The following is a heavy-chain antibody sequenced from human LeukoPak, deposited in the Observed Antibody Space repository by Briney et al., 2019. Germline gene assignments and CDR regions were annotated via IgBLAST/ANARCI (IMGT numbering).Heavy chain of an antibody. Sequence: SETLSLTCTVSAGSMSNYYWTWLRQPAGKGLEWIGRIDISGNTNYNPSLRGRVTMSVDTSENHFSLKLNSVTAADTAVYYCARWAVSIRYFDLWGRGTRVTVSS. CDR2: IDISGNT. V-gene: IGHV4-4*07. D-gene: IGHD3-10*01. CDR1: AGSMSNYY. J-gene: IGHJ2*01. CDR3: ARWAVSIRYFDL.